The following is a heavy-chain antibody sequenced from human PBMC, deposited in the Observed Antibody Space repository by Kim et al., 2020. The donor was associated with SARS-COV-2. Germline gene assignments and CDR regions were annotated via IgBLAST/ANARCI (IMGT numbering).Heavy chain of an antibody. D-gene: IGHD3-16*01. CDR2: INHSGST. CDR1: GGSFSGYY. J-gene: IGHJ6*01. Sequence: SETLSLTCAVYGGSFSGYYWSWIRQPPGKGLEWIGEINHSGSTNYNPSLKSRVTISVDTSKNQFSLKLSSVTAADTAVYYCARGRLRSARYYSYGMDVWG. CDR3: ARGRLRSARYYSYGMDV. V-gene: IGHV4-34*01.